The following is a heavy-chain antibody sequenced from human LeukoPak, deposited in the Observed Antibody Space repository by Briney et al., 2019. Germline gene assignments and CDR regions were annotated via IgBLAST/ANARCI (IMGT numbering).Heavy chain of an antibody. Sequence: GGSLGLSCAASGFTFSSYAMSWVRQAPGKGLEWVAVISGGGGSTYYEDSVKGRFTISRDNSKNTLYLQMNSLRAEDTAVYYCAKFGVYYDSSGYFDYRGQGTLVTVSS. V-gene: IGHV3-23*01. CDR2: ISGGGGST. D-gene: IGHD3-22*01. J-gene: IGHJ4*02. CDR1: GFTFSSYA. CDR3: AKFGVYYDSSGYFDY.